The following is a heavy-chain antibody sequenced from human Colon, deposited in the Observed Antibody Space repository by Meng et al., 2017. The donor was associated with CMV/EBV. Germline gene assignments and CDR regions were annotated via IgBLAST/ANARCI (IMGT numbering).Heavy chain of an antibody. Sequence: DRGPGLGKPVEALSLTCTYSCDCFSGSRVYWGCIRQPPGKGLEWIDSIYYTGNHYHNPSLKSRVTISIDTSNNQFSLRLTSVTAADTAVYYCARMALHWYFDLWGRGTLVTVSS. V-gene: IGHV4-39*07. CDR3: ARMALHWYFDL. CDR1: CDCFSGSRVY. CDR2: IYYTGNH. D-gene: IGHD5-24*01. J-gene: IGHJ2*01.